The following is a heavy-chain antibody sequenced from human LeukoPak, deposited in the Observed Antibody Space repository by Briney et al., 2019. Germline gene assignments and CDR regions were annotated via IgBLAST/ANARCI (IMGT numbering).Heavy chain of an antibody. D-gene: IGHD4-17*01. CDR3: ASENTQTTSPVNY. CDR2: INPNSGGG. J-gene: IGHJ4*02. Sequence: ASVKVSCKASGYTFTDYYIHWVRQAPRQGLEWMGWINPNSGGGNYAQNFQGRVTMTRDTSISTAYMELSRLTSDDTAVYYCASENTQTTSPVNYWGQGSLVTVSS. CDR1: GYTFTDYY. V-gene: IGHV1-2*02.